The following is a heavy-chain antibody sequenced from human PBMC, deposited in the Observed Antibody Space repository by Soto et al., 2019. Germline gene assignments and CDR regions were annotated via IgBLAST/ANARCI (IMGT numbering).Heavy chain of an antibody. CDR2: ISYDGSNK. CDR3: AKGGSSSGEYYYYYYAMDF. D-gene: IGHD6-13*01. Sequence: GGSLSLSCAASGFTFSSYGMHWVRQAPGKGLEWVAVISYDGSNKYYADSVKGRFTISRDNSKNTLYLQMNSLRAEDTAVYYCAKGGSSSGEYYYYYYAMDFWGQGPKVTVSS. V-gene: IGHV3-30*18. CDR1: GFTFSSYG. J-gene: IGHJ6*02.